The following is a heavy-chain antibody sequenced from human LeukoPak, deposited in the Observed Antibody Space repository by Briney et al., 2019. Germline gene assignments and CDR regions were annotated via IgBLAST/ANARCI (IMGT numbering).Heavy chain of an antibody. D-gene: IGHD3-3*01. V-gene: IGHV4-34*01. CDR1: GGSFSGYY. CDR2: INHSGST. J-gene: IGHJ2*01. CDR3: ARSLDFWSGYAYWYFDL. Sequence: PSETLSLTCAVYGGSFSGYYWSWIRQPPGKGLEWIGEINHSGSTNYNPSLKSRVTISVDTSKNQFSLKLSSVTAADTAVYYCARSLDFWSGYAYWYFDLWGRGTLVTVSS.